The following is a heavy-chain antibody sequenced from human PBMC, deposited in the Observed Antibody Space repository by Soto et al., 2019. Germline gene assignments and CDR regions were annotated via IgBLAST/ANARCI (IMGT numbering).Heavy chain of an antibody. V-gene: IGHV4-31*03. J-gene: IGHJ4*02. D-gene: IGHD5-12*01. CDR2: IYYSGST. Sequence: SETLSLTCTVSGGSISSGGYYWSWIRQHPGKGLEWIGYIYYSGSTYYNPSLKSRVTISVDTSKNQFSLKLSSVTAADTAVYYCARGPGRDGYNSDFDYWGQGTLVTVSS. CDR1: GGSISSGGYY. CDR3: ARGPGRDGYNSDFDY.